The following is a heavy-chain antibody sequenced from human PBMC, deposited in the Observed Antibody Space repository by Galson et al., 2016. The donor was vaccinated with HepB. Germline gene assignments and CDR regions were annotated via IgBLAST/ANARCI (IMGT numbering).Heavy chain of an antibody. V-gene: IGHV3-23*01. J-gene: IGHJ4*02. CDR2: IRDSGDIT. Sequence: SLRLSCAASGFTLSNYAMTWVRQTPGKGLEWVSTIRDSGDITYYADSVRGRFTISRDSSKNTLYLQTNSLRVEDTAVYYCAKGMHPEPSDHWTDDSWGQGTLVTVSS. D-gene: IGHD3/OR15-3a*01. CDR1: GFTLSNYA. CDR3: AKGMHPEPSDHWTDDS.